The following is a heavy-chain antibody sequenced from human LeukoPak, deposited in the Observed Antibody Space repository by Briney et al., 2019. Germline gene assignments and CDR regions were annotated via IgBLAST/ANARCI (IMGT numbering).Heavy chain of an antibody. D-gene: IGHD5-12*01. CDR1: GYTFTSYG. Sequence: ASVKVSCKASGYTFTSYGINWVRQAPGQGLEWMGWIRVYNGNTNYAQKLQGRVTMTTDTSTSTAYMELRSLRSDDTAVYYCARGGYRDDAFDIWGQGTMVTVSS. CDR3: ARGGYRDDAFDI. J-gene: IGHJ3*02. CDR2: IRVYNGNT. V-gene: IGHV1-18*01.